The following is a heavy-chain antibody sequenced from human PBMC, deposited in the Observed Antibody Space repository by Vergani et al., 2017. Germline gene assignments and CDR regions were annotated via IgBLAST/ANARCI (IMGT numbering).Heavy chain of an antibody. V-gene: IGHV3-23*01. CDR2: ISGQNFRT. D-gene: IGHD6-19*01. Sequence: EVQLLESGGDLVQPGGSLRLSCVASGFTFTAHGLNWVRQAPGKGLEWVSGISGQNFRTHYADSVKGRFTISRDDSKNTVYLHMNSLRPEDTAVYYCAKVGRSEVAGTFGAFDIWGQGTMVTVSS. J-gene: IGHJ3*02. CDR3: AKVGRSEVAGTFGAFDI. CDR1: GFTFTAHG.